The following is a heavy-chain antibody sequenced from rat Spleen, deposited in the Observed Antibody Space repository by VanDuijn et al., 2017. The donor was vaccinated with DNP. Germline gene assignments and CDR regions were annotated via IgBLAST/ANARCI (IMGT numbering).Heavy chain of an antibody. CDR2: ISSTGDNT. D-gene: IGHD5-1*01. CDR3: TNDWELYY. Sequence: EVQLVESGGGLVQPGRSLKLSCAVSGFTFNDYYMAWVRQAPAKGLEWVASISSTGDNTYYSDSVKGRFSLSRDNAKSTLYLQVNSLRSEDTATYYCTNDWELYYWGQGVMVTVSS. CDR1: GFTFNDYY. J-gene: IGHJ2*01. V-gene: IGHV5S23*01.